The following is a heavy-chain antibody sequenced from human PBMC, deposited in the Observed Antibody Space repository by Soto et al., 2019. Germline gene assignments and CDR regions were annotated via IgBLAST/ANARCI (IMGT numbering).Heavy chain of an antibody. CDR2: ISYDGSNK. J-gene: IGHJ4*02. Sequence: QVQLVESGGGVVQPGRSLRLSCAASGFTFSSYAMHWVRQAPGKGLEWVAVISYDGSNKYYADSVKGRFTISRDNSKNTLYLQMNSLRAEDTAVYYCARDLVGYSSSSPKWGQGTLVTVSS. CDR1: GFTFSSYA. V-gene: IGHV3-30-3*01. CDR3: ARDLVGYSSSSPK. D-gene: IGHD6-6*01.